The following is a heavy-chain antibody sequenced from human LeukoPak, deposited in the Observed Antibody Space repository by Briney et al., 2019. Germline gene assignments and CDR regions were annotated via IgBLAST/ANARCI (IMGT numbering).Heavy chain of an antibody. J-gene: IGHJ4*02. CDR3: ARWRGSNSERRDY. CDR2: IKQDGSAK. V-gene: IGHV3-7*01. CDR1: GFTFSDYW. Sequence: GGSLRLSCTASGFTFSDYWMTWVRQAPGKGLEWVANIKQDGSAKYYVDSVKGRFTISRDNAKNSLYLQMDSLRVEDTATYYCARWRGSNSERRDYWGQGTLVTVSS. D-gene: IGHD2-2*01.